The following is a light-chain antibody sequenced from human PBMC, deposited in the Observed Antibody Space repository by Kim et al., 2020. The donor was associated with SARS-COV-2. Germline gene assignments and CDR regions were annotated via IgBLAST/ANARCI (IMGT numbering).Light chain of an antibody. J-gene: IGKJ3*01. CDR1: PTMNGDC. Sequence: EVVLTQSPGTLSLSPGERATLSCRVSPTMNGDCLAWYQQRPGQPPRLLISGASRRATGTPDRFSGSGSGTDFTLTIDRLEPEDFAVYYCQEYDTSLGTFGPGTKVDIK. CDR2: GAS. CDR3: QEYDTSLGT. V-gene: IGKV3-20*01.